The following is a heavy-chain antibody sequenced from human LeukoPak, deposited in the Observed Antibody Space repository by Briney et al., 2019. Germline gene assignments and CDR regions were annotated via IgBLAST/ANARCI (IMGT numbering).Heavy chain of an antibody. CDR3: ARDYLVGAPLDS. J-gene: IGHJ4*02. CDR2: MYISGST. Sequence: SSETLSLTCTVSGVSVTNYYWAWIRQPVGKGLGWIGRMYISGSTNYNPSLKSRVTISIDKTKNQFSLKLRSVTAADTAVYYCARDYLVGAPLDSWGQGTLVTVSP. CDR1: GVSVTNYY. D-gene: IGHD1-26*01. V-gene: IGHV4-4*07.